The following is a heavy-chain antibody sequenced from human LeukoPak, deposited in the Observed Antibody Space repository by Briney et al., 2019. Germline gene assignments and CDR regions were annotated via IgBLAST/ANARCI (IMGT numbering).Heavy chain of an antibody. Sequence: GRSLRLSCAASGFTFSSYAMHWVRQAPGKGLEWVAVISYDGSNKYYADSVKGRFTISRDNSKNTLYLQMNSLRAEDTAVYYCSGVMAYFAYWGQGTLVTVSS. V-gene: IGHV3-30*04. CDR1: GFTFSSYA. D-gene: IGHD3-10*01. CDR2: ISYDGSNK. CDR3: SGVMAYFAY. J-gene: IGHJ4*02.